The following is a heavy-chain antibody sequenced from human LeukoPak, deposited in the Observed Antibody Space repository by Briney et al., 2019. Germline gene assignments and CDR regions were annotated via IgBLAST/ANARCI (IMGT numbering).Heavy chain of an antibody. Sequence: GGSLRLSCAASGFTFSSYAMHWVRQAPGKGLEWVAVISYDGSNKYYADSVKGRFTISRDNSKNTLYLQMNSLRAEDTAVYYCAREGTYCSSTSCSSYYYYYGMDVWGQGTTVTVSS. D-gene: IGHD2-2*01. V-gene: IGHV3-30-3*01. CDR1: GFTFSSYA. CDR3: AREGTYCSSTSCSSYYYYYGMDV. J-gene: IGHJ6*02. CDR2: ISYDGSNK.